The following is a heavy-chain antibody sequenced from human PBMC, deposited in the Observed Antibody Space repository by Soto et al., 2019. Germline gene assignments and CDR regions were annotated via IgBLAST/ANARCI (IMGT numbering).Heavy chain of an antibody. Sequence: QVQLQESGPGLVKPSQTLSLTCTVSGGSISSGGYYWSWIRQHPGKGLEWIGYIYYSGSTYYNPSLKSRVTISVVSSKNQFSLKLSSVTAADTAVYYCARDLGYCSSTSCYTGYFDYWGQGTLVTVSS. D-gene: IGHD2-2*01. CDR2: IYYSGST. CDR1: GGSISSGGYY. J-gene: IGHJ4*02. CDR3: ARDLGYCSSTSCYTGYFDY. V-gene: IGHV4-31*03.